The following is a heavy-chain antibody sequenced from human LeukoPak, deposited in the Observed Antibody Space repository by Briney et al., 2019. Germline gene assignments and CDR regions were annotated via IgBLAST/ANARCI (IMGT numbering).Heavy chain of an antibody. V-gene: IGHV4-59*01. D-gene: IGHD6-19*01. CDR1: GGSISSYS. CDR2: IYYSGST. CDR3: ASLGYSSGWYSWFNP. Sequence: SETLSLTCTVSGGSISSYSWRWIRQPPGKGLEWIGYIYYSGSTNYNPSLKSRVTISVDTSKNQFSLKLSSVTAADTAVYYCASLGYSSGWYSWFNPWGQGTLVTVSS. J-gene: IGHJ5*02.